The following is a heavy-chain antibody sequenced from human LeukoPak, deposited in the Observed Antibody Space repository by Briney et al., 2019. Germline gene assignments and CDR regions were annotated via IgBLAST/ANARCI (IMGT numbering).Heavy chain of an antibody. Sequence: GGSLRLSCAAAGFTFNSYAMSWVRQAPGRGLEWVSGISISGGSTYYADSVKGRFTISRDNSKNTLFLQMNSLTAEDTAVYYCAKDSSNIMGARLDYWGQGTLVTVSS. CDR2: ISISGGST. J-gene: IGHJ4*02. CDR3: AKDSSNIMGARLDY. V-gene: IGHV3-23*01. CDR1: GFTFNSYA. D-gene: IGHD1-26*01.